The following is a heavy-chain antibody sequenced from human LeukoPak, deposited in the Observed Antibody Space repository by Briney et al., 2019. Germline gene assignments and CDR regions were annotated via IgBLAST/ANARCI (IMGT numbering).Heavy chain of an antibody. CDR3: ARAQTYGDSRLLLDY. CDR2: INWSGGST. V-gene: IGHV3-20*04. D-gene: IGHD4-17*01. J-gene: IGHJ4*02. Sequence: PGGSLRLSCAASGFTFGNYGMSWVRQAPGKGLEWVSGINWSGGSTGYADSVEGRFTIFRDNAKNSQYLQMNSLRVEDTALYYCARAQTYGDSRLLLDYWGQGTLVTISS. CDR1: GFTFGNYG.